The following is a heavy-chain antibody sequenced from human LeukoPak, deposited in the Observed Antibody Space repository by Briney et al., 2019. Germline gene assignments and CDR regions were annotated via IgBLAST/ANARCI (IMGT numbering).Heavy chain of an antibody. CDR2: IWYEGSNK. D-gene: IGHD3-22*01. CDR3: AREGGDYYDSSGYYSQFDY. V-gene: IGHV3-33*01. J-gene: IGHJ4*02. Sequence: GGSLRLFCAAYGFTFSSYGMPSVRQAPGRGMEWVAVIWYEGSNKYYAESVKGRFTISRDTSKNSMYKQMNSLRGERTAVYYCAREGGDYYDSSGYYSQFDYWGQGTLVTVSS. CDR1: GFTFSSYG.